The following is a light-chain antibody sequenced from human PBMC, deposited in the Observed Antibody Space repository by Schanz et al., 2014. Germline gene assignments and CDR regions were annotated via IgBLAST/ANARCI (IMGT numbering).Light chain of an antibody. J-gene: IGLJ2*01. CDR3: SSYAGNNNRV. V-gene: IGLV1-47*02. Sequence: QSVLTQPPSASGTPGQRVPISCSGSSSNIGNNYVFWYQQLPGTAPKLLIHSDNQRPSGVPDRFSGSKSGTSASLAITGLQAEDEADYYCSSYAGNNNRVFGGGTKLTVL. CDR2: SDN. CDR1: SSNIGNNY.